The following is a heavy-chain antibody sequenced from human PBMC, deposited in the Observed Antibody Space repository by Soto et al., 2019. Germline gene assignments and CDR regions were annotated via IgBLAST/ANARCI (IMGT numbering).Heavy chain of an antibody. CDR3: ARERSVGYCITTTCPKPFYYYAMDV. Sequence: QVQLVQSGAEVKKPGSSLKVSCKASGGTFTNYAFSWVRQAPGQGLEWMGEIIPIFGTPDYAQKFQGRVTITADESTRTASMELSSLRSDDTAVYFCARERSVGYCITTTCPKPFYYYAMDVWGQGTTVTVSS. CDR1: GGTFTNYA. V-gene: IGHV1-69*12. D-gene: IGHD2-2*01. J-gene: IGHJ6*02. CDR2: IIPIFGTP.